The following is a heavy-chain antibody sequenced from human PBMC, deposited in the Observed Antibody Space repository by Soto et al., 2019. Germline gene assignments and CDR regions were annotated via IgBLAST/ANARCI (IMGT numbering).Heavy chain of an antibody. D-gene: IGHD2-15*01. Sequence: GESLKISCRYSEYRFNTYWIAWVRQMPGKGLEWMGIIGPSDSDTQYSPAFKGQVTISADKAINTVYLPWGRLKASDTAMYYCVKRLRDVSIRGPWFDPWGQGTLVTVSS. V-gene: IGHV5-51*01. CDR1: EYRFNTYW. CDR3: VKRLRDVSIRGPWFDP. J-gene: IGHJ5*02. CDR2: IGPSDSDT.